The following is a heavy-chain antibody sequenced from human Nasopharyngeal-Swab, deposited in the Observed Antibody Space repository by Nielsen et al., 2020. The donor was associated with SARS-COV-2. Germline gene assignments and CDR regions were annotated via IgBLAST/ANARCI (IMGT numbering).Heavy chain of an antibody. V-gene: IGHV4-59*12. Sequence: WIRQPPGKGLEWIGYIYYSGSTNYNPSLKSRVTISVDTSKNQFSLKLSSVTAADTAVYYCARDAKFYYYYYGTDVWGQGTTVTVSS. CDR2: IYYSGST. D-gene: IGHD4/OR15-4a*01. CDR3: ARDAKFYYYYYGTDV. J-gene: IGHJ6*02.